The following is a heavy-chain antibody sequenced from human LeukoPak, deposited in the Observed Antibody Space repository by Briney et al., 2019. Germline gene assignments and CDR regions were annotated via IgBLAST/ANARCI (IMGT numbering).Heavy chain of an antibody. CDR3: ARLMTGTTTAFDI. CDR2: IYTSGST. CDR1: GGYISGYY. Sequence: PSETLSLTXTVSGGYISGYYWSWIRQPAGEGLEWVGRIYTSGSTHYNPSLKSRVTMSVDTSKNQFSLNLSSVTAADTAVYYCARLMTGTTTAFDIWGQGTMVTVSS. D-gene: IGHD1-7*01. J-gene: IGHJ3*02. V-gene: IGHV4-4*07.